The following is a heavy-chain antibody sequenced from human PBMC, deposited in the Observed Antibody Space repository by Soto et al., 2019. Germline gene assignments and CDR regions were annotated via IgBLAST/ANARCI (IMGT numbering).Heavy chain of an antibody. D-gene: IGHD3-16*01. CDR3: AREHYVDGSGGEGRDYEYGRDV. Sequence: WCTYISSSGSTIYYADSVKGRFTNSRDNAKNSLYLQMNSLGAEDTAVYYCAREHYVDGSGGEGRDYEYGRDVCG. V-gene: IGHV3-48*03. CDR2: ISSSGSTI. J-gene: IGHJ6*02.